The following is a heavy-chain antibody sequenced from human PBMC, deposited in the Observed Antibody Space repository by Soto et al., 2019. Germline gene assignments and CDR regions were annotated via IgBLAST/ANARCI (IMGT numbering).Heavy chain of an antibody. CDR1: GYSFTSYW. Sequence: GASLKISCKGSGYSFTSYWIGWVRQMPGKGLEWMGIIYPGDSDTRYSPSFQGQVTISADKSISTAYLQWSSLKASDTAMYYCARQKPSYYDFWSGYSTHGWFDPWGQGTLVTVSS. J-gene: IGHJ5*02. CDR3: ARQKPSYYDFWSGYSTHGWFDP. CDR2: IYPGDSDT. D-gene: IGHD3-3*01. V-gene: IGHV5-51*01.